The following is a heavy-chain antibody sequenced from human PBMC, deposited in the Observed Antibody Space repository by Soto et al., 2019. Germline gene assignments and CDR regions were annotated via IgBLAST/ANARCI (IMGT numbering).Heavy chain of an antibody. V-gene: IGHV3-30*18. CDR3: AKDSGRELPDYYYGMDV. CDR1: GFTFSSYG. J-gene: IGHJ6*02. Sequence: HPGGSLRLSCAASGFTFSSYGMHWVRQAPGKGLEWVAVISYDGSNKYYADSVKGRFTISRDNSKNTLYLQMNSLRAEDTAVYYCAKDSGRELPDYYYGMDVWGQGTTVTVSS. D-gene: IGHD1-26*01. CDR2: ISYDGSNK.